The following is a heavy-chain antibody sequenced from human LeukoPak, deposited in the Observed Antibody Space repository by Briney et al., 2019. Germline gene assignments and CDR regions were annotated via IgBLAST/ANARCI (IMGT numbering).Heavy chain of an antibody. CDR2: IYYSGST. D-gene: IGHD5-18*01. V-gene: IGHV4-59*08. CDR3: ARAPMVIGAFDI. J-gene: IGHJ3*02. Sequence: SETLSLTCTVSGGSISSYYWSWIRQPPGKGLEWIGYIYYSGSTNYNPSLKSRVTISVDTSKNQFSLKLSSVTAADTAVYYCARAPMVIGAFDIWGQGTMVTVSS. CDR1: GGSISSYY.